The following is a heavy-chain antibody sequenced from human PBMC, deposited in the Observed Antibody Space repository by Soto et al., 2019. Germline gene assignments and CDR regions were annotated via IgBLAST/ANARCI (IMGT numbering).Heavy chain of an antibody. CDR3: ARLSEDSSSSNFYYYYMDV. V-gene: IGHV1-8*01. CDR2: MNPKTGNT. CDR1: GYTFTRYD. J-gene: IGHJ6*03. D-gene: IGHD6-6*01. Sequence: QVQLVQSGAEVKKPGASMKVSCKASGYTFTRYDISWVRQATGHGLEWMGWMNPKTGNTGYAEKFQGRVTMTRNTSISTAYMELSNLRSEDTAVFYCARLSEDSSSSNFYYYYMDVWGKGTTVTVSS.